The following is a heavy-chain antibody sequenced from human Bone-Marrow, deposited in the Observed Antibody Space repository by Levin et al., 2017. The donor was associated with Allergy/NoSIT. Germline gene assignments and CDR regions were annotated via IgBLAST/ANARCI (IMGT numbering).Heavy chain of an antibody. V-gene: IGHV3-21*01. CDR1: GFTFSTYT. Sequence: GGSLRLSCAASGFTFSTYTMNWVRQAPGKGLDWVSSITSSSSYIYYADSVKGRFTISRDNAKNSLYLQMNSLRVEDTAVYYCARDPMTCSGGSCYHFDHWGQGTLVTVSS. J-gene: IGHJ4*02. CDR3: ARDPMTCSGGSCYHFDH. D-gene: IGHD2-15*01. CDR2: ITSSSSYI.